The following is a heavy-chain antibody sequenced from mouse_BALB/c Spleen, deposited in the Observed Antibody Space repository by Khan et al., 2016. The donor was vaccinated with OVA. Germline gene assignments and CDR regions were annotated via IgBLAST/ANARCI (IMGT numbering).Heavy chain of an antibody. J-gene: IGHJ3*01. V-gene: IGHV5-6*01. CDR3: ASHLTGSFAY. CDR2: ISSGGDYT. D-gene: IGHD4-1*01. Sequence: EVQLLETGGDLAKPGGSLKLSCAASGFTFSSYSMSWVRQTPDKRLEWVATISSGGDYTYYPDSVKGRFTISRDNAKNTLYLQMSSLKSEDTAMCYCASHLTGSFAYWGQGTLVTVSA. CDR1: GFTFSSYS.